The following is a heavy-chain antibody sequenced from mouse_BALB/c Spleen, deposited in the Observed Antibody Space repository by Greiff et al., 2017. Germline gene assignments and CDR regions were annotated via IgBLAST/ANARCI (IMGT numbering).Heavy chain of an antibody. V-gene: IGHV1-9*01. CDR2: ILPGSGST. CDR1: GYTFSSYW. D-gene: IGHD1-1*01. CDR3: ARDYGSSYYAMDY. Sequence: VKLQQSGAELMKPGASVKISCKATGYTFSSYWIEWVKQRPGHGLEWIGEILPGSGSTNYNEKFKGKATFTADTSSNTAYMQLSSLTSEDSAVYYCARDYGSSYYAMDYWGQGTSVTVSS. J-gene: IGHJ4*01.